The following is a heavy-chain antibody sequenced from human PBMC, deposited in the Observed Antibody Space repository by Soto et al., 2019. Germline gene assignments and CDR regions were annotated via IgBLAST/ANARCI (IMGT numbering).Heavy chain of an antibody. Sequence: QVQLVQSGAEVKKPGASVKVSCKASGYTFTSYGSSWVRQAPGQGLEWMGWISAYNGNTNYAQKLHGRVTMTTDTSTSTAYMELRGLRSDDTAVYYCPSCVEMGTIDLDYWGQGTLVSVSS. J-gene: IGHJ4*02. V-gene: IGHV1-18*04. CDR2: ISAYNGNT. D-gene: IGHD1-1*01. CDR1: GYTFTSYG. CDR3: PSCVEMGTIDLDY.